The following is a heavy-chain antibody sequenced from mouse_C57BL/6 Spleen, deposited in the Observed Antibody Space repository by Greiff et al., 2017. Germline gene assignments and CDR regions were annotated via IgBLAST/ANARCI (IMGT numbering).Heavy chain of an antibody. Sequence: VQLQQPGAELVRPGSSVKLSCKASGYTFTSYWMHWVKQRPIQGLEWIGNIDPSDSETHYNQKFKDKATLTVDKSSSTAYMQLSSLTSEDSAVYYCASTTVVGDYAMDYWGQGTSVTVSS. V-gene: IGHV1-52*01. CDR2: IDPSDSET. CDR1: GYTFTSYW. CDR3: ASTTVVGDYAMDY. J-gene: IGHJ4*01. D-gene: IGHD1-1*01.